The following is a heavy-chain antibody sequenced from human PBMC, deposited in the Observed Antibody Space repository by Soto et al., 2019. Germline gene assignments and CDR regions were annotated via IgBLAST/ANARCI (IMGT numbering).Heavy chain of an antibody. CDR3: ARGDSTDCSNGVCSFFYNHDMDV. D-gene: IGHD2-8*01. Sequence: ASVKVSCKASGYSFTDYHIHWVRQAPGQGLEWLGRINPKSGGTSTAQKFQGWVTMTTDTSISTASVELTRLTSDDTAIYYCARGDSTDCSNGVCSFFYNHDMDVWGQGTTVTVSS. V-gene: IGHV1-2*04. J-gene: IGHJ6*02. CDR1: GYSFTDYH. CDR2: INPKSGGT.